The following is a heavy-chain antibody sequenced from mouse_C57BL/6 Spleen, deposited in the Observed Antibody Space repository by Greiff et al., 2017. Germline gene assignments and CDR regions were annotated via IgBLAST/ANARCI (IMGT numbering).Heavy chain of an antibody. CDR3: ARHEVVDAMDY. V-gene: IGHV5-9*01. CDR1: GFTFSSYT. CDR2: ISGGGGNT. D-gene: IGHD1-1*01. Sequence: EVQGVESGGGLVKPGGSLKLSCAASGFTFSSYTMSWVRQTPEKRLEWVATISGGGGNTYYPDSVKGRFTISRDNAKNTLYLQMSSLRSEDTALYYCARHEVVDAMDYWGQGTSVTVSS. J-gene: IGHJ4*01.